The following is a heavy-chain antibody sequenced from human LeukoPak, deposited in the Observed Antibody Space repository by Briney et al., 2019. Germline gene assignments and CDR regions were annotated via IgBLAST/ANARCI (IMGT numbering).Heavy chain of an antibody. J-gene: IGHJ4*02. CDR1: GFTFSSYW. CDR2: IKQDGSEK. Sequence: GGSLRLSCAASGFTFSSYWMSWVRQAPGKGLEWVANIKQDGSEKYYVDSVKGRFTISRDNAKNSLYLQMNSLRAEDTAVYYCARDRVGATDYFDYWGQGTLVTVSS. V-gene: IGHV3-7*01. CDR3: ARDRVGATDYFDY. D-gene: IGHD1-26*01.